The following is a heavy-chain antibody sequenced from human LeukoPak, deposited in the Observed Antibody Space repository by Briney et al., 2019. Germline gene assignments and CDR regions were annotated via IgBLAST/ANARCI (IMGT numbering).Heavy chain of an antibody. J-gene: IGHJ4*02. Sequence: PGGSLRLSCAASGFTFTSYGMHWVRQAPGKGLEWVAVIWYDGSNKYYVDSVKGRFTISRDNSKNTLYLQMNSLRAEDTAVCYCARGGSGYDFDFWGQGTLVTVSS. D-gene: IGHD5-12*01. CDR3: ARGGSGYDFDF. CDR1: GFTFTSYG. V-gene: IGHV3-33*01. CDR2: IWYDGSNK.